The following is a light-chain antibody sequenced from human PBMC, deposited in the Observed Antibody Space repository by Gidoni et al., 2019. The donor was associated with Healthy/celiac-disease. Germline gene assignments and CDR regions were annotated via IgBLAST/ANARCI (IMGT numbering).Light chain of an antibody. V-gene: IGLV2-23*02. CDR3: CSYAGSSTPWV. Sequence: QSALTQPASVSGSPGQSITISCTGTSSDVGSYNLVSWYQQHTGKAPKLMIYEVSKRPSGVSKRFSGSKSGNTASLTISGLQAEDEADYYCCSYAGSSTPWVFGGGTKLTVL. CDR1: SSDVGSYNL. CDR2: EVS. J-gene: IGLJ3*02.